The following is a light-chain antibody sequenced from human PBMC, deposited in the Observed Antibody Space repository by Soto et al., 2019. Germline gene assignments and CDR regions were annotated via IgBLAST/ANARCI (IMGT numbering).Light chain of an antibody. V-gene: IGKV3-15*01. CDR3: QQYDEWPPSYT. J-gene: IGKJ2*01. Sequence: EIVLTQFPGTLSLSPGERATLSCRASQSVSSSYLAWYQQKPGQAPRLLIYGASTRATGIPARISGSGSGTEFTLTISSLQSEDFAVYYCQQYDEWPPSYTFGQGTKVDIK. CDR2: GAS. CDR1: QSVSSSY.